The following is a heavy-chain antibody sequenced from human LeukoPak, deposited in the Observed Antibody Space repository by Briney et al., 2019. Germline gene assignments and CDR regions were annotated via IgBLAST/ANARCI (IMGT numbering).Heavy chain of an antibody. Sequence: SETLSLTCAVYGGPFSGYYWSWIRQPPGKGLEWIGEINHSGSTNYNPSLKSRVTISVDTSKNQFSLKLSSVTAADTAVYCCARDRQWLVDHWGQGTLVTVSS. CDR1: GGPFSGYY. J-gene: IGHJ5*02. V-gene: IGHV4-34*01. CDR3: ARDRQWLVDH. CDR2: INHSGST. D-gene: IGHD6-19*01.